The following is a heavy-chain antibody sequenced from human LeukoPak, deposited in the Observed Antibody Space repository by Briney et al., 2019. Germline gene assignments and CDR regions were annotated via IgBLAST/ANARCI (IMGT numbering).Heavy chain of an antibody. CDR3: ASGTHDYGDYAGYY. CDR2: IYTSGST. V-gene: IGHV4-61*02. J-gene: IGHJ4*02. Sequence: SETLSLTCTVSGDSISSGDHYWTWIRQPAGKGLEWIGRIYTSGSTNYHPSLKSRVTISVDTSENQFSLKLSSVTAADTAVYYCASGTHDYGDYAGYYWGQGTLVTVSS. CDR1: GDSISSGDHY. D-gene: IGHD4-17*01.